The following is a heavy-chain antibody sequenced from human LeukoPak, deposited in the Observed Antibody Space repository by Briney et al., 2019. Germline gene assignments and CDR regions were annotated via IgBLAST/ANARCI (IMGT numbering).Heavy chain of an antibody. CDR1: GGSISSGGYY. D-gene: IGHD3-16*01. Sequence: PSQTLSLTCTVSGGSISSGGYYWSWIRQHPGKGLEWIGYIYNSGSTYYNPSLKSRVTISVDTSKNQFSLKLSSVTAADTAVYYCAVFISIDYVWGSSRFDYWGQGTLVTASS. CDR2: IYNSGST. V-gene: IGHV4-31*03. CDR3: AVFISIDYVWGSSRFDY. J-gene: IGHJ4*02.